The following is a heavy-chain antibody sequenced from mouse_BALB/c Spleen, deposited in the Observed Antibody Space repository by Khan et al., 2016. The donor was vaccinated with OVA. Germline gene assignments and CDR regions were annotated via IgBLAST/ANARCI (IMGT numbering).Heavy chain of an antibody. CDR2: INTYTGEP. Sequence: QIQLVQSGPELKKPGETVQISCKASGFTFTNYGMNWVKQAPGKGLKWMGWINTYTGEPTFADDFKGRFAFSLETSASTAYLQINSLKNEDTATYYCARVGYNGTMDWWGQGTSVTVSS. CDR1: GFTFTNYG. CDR3: ARVGYNGTMDW. D-gene: IGHD2-14*01. V-gene: IGHV9-3-1*01. J-gene: IGHJ4*01.